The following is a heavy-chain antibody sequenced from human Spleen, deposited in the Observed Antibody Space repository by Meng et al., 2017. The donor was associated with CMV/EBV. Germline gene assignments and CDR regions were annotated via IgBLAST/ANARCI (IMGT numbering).Heavy chain of an antibody. CDR2: INHSGST. Sequence: LSLTCTVYGGSFSGYYWSWIRQPPGKGLEWIGEINHSGSTNYNPSLKSRVTISVDTSKNQFSLKLSSVTAADTAVYYCARGSNWFDPWGQGTLVTAPQ. CDR1: GGSFSGYY. V-gene: IGHV4-34*01. CDR3: ARGSNWFDP. J-gene: IGHJ5*02.